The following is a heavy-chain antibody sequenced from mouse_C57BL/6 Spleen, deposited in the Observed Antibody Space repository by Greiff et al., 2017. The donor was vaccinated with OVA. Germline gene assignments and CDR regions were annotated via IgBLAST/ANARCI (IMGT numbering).Heavy chain of an antibody. J-gene: IGHJ4*01. V-gene: IGHV1-55*01. CDR1: GYTFTSYW. CDR3: ARGGNYGSYYYAMDY. D-gene: IGHD1-1*01. Sequence: QVQLQQPGAELVKPGASVKMSCKASGYTFTSYWITWVKQRPGQGLEWIGDIYPGSGSTNYNEKFKSKATLTVDTSSSTAYMQLSSLTSEDSAVYYCARGGNYGSYYYAMDYWGQGTSVTVSS. CDR2: IYPGSGST.